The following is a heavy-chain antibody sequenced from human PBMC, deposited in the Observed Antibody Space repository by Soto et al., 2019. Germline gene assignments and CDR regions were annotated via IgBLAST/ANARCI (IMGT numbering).Heavy chain of an antibody. D-gene: IGHD3-10*01. V-gene: IGHV3-11*01. Sequence: QVQLVESGGGLVKPGGSLRLSCAASGFTFSDYYMSWIRQAPGQGLEWVSYISSSGSTIYYADSVKGRFTISRDNAKKSLYLQMNSLRAEDTAVYYCASLYGSGSYFGYYYGMDVWGQGTTVTVSS. CDR2: ISSSGSTI. CDR1: GFTFSDYY. CDR3: ASLYGSGSYFGYYYGMDV. J-gene: IGHJ6*02.